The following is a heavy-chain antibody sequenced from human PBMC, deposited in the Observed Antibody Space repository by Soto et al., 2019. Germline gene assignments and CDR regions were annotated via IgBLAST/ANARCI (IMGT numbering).Heavy chain of an antibody. Sequence: ASVKVSCKASGYTFTSYYIHWVRQAPGQGLEWMRIINPSGGSTTYAQQFQGRVTMTRDTSAGTVYMQLSSLTSEDTAVYYCARDDSGFSGSHYIDYFNYWGQGALVTVSS. CDR2: INPSGGST. J-gene: IGHJ4*02. D-gene: IGHD1-26*01. V-gene: IGHV1-46*01. CDR3: ARDDSGFSGSHYIDYFNY. CDR1: GYTFTSYY.